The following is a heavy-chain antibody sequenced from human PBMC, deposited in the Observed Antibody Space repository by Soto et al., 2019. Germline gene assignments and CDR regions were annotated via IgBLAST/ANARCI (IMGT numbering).Heavy chain of an antibody. J-gene: IGHJ5*02. V-gene: IGHV4-39*02. CDR2: IFYTGTT. CDR1: GDSISNGDYY. CDR3: ARLVVVAPVANA. D-gene: IGHD2-2*01. Sequence: PSETLSLTCTVSGDSISNGDYYWGWIRQPPGKGLEWVGGIFYTGTTYYSPSLKDRVTISVDTSKNPFSLNLTSVTAADTAVYFCARLVVVAPVANAWGQGTLVTVSS.